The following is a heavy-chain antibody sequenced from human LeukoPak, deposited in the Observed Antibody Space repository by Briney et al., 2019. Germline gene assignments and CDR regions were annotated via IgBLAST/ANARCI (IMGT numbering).Heavy chain of an antibody. CDR3: ARLDGYSYGPSNY. Sequence: SETLSLTCAVYGGSFSGYYWSWIRRPPGKGLEWIGEINHSGSTNYNPSLKSRVTISVDTSKNQFSLKLSSVTAADTAVYYCARLDGYSYGPSNYWGQGTLVTVSS. V-gene: IGHV4-34*01. CDR1: GGSFSGYY. J-gene: IGHJ4*02. CDR2: INHSGST. D-gene: IGHD5-18*01.